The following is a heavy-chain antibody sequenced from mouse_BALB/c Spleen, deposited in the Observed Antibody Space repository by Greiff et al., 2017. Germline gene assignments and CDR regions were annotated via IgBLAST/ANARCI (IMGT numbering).Heavy chain of an antibody. D-gene: IGHD2-12*01. V-gene: IGHV5-6-5*01. Sequence: EVKLVESGGGLVKPGGSLKLSCAASGFTFSSYAMSWVRQTPEKRLEWVASISSGGSTYYPDSVKGRFTISRDNARNILYLQMSSLRSEDTAMYYCARGYAAWFAYWGQGTLVTVSA. J-gene: IGHJ3*01. CDR3: ARGYAAWFAY. CDR2: ISSGGST. CDR1: GFTFSSYA.